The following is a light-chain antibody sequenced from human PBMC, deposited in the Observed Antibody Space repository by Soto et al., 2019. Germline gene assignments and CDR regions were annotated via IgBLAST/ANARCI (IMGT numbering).Light chain of an antibody. V-gene: IGKV1-5*01. J-gene: IGKJ4*01. CDR2: DAS. Sequence: DIQMTQSPSTLSASVGDRVTITCRASQSISSWLAWYQQKPGKAPKLLIYDASSLESGVPSRFSGRGSGTEFTITITSLQPEDFATYSCQHLTSYGLTFGGGTKVDIK. CDR3: QHLTSYGLT. CDR1: QSISSW.